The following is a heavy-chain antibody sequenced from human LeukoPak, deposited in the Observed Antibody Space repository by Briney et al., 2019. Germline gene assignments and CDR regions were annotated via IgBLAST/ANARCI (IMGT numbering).Heavy chain of an antibody. Sequence: GGSLRLSCAASGFTVSSNYMSWVRQAPGKGLEWVSVIYSGGSTYYADSVKGRFTISRDNSKNTLYLQMNSLRAEDTAVYYCAGHSPRFDYYDSSGYTPPDYWGQGTLVTVSS. V-gene: IGHV3-53*01. CDR1: GFTVSSNY. CDR3: AGHSPRFDYYDSSGYTPPDY. CDR2: IYSGGST. J-gene: IGHJ4*02. D-gene: IGHD3-22*01.